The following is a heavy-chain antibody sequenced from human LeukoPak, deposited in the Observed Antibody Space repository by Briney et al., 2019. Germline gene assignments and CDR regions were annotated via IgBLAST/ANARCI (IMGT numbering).Heavy chain of an antibody. Sequence: SGGSLRLSCAASGFTFSSYEMNWVRQAPGKGLEWVSSIRSSSSYIYYADSVKGRFTISRDNSKNTLYLQMNSLRAEDTAVYYCAKDQMVRGVYYYYYMDVWGKGTTVTISS. V-gene: IGHV3-21*01. CDR2: IRSSSSYI. J-gene: IGHJ6*03. CDR1: GFTFSSYE. CDR3: AKDQMVRGVYYYYYMDV. D-gene: IGHD3-10*01.